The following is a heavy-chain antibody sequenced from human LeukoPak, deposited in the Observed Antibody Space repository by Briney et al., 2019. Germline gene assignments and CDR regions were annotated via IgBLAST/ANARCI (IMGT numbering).Heavy chain of an antibody. CDR1: GGSISSGGYS. J-gene: IGHJ4*02. CDR2: IYHSGST. V-gene: IGHV4-30-2*01. CDR3: ARALGSYLDY. Sequence: SETLSLTCAVSGGSISSGGYSWSWTRQPPGKGLEWIGYIYHSGSTYYNPSLKSRVTISVDRSKNQFSLKLSSVTAADTAVYYCARALGSYLDYWGQGTLVTVSS.